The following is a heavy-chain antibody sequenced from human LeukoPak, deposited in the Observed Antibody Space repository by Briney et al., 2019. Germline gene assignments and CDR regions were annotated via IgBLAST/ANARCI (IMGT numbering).Heavy chain of an antibody. J-gene: IGHJ4*02. CDR2: INPNSGGT. D-gene: IGHD6-13*01. V-gene: IGHV1-2*02. Sequence: ASVKVSCKASGYTFTGYYMHWVRQAPGQGLEWMGWINPNSGGTNYAQKFQGRVIMTRDTSISTAYMELSRLRSDDTAVYYCARSHSSSWSDEFDYWGQGTLVTVSS. CDR1: GYTFTGYY. CDR3: ARSHSSSWSDEFDY.